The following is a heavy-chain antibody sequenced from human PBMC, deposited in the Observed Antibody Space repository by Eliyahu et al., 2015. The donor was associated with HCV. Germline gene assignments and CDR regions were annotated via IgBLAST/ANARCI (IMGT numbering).Heavy chain of an antibody. Sequence: QVQLQESGPGLVKPSETLSLTYTVSGGSINNYYWSWIRQPPGKGLDWIGYIYHSGSTNYNPSLKSRVTISVDTSKNQFSLKLSSVTAADTAVYYCARLGMTINWFDPWGQGTLVTVSS. CDR3: ARLGMTINWFDP. D-gene: IGHD4/OR15-4a*01. V-gene: IGHV4-59*08. CDR2: IYHSGST. CDR1: GGSINNYY. J-gene: IGHJ5*02.